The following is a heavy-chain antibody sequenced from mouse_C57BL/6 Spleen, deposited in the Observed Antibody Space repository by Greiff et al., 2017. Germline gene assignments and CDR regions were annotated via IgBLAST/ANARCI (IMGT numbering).Heavy chain of an antibody. D-gene: IGHD1-3*01. CDR1: GYTFTSYW. J-gene: IGHJ2*01. Sequence: QVQLQQPGAELVRPGTSVKLSCKASGYTFTSYWMHWVKQRPGQGLEWIGVIDPSDSYTNYNQKFKGKATLTVDTSSSTAYMQLSSLTSEDSAVYYCARGEGMDNLYYFDYWGQGTTLTVSS. CDR3: ARGEGMDNLYYFDY. CDR2: IDPSDSYT. V-gene: IGHV1-59*01.